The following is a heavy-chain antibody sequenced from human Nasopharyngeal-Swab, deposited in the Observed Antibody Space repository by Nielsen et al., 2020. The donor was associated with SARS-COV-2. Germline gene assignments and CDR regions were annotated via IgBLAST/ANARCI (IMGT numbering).Heavy chain of an antibody. Sequence: GESLKISCAASGFTFSSFWMNWVRQAPGKGLEWVANIKQDGSEKYYVDSVKGRFTISRDNAKNSLYLQMNSLRAEDTAAYYCARGGEDLRYFNWLPVDYWGQGTLVTVSS. CDR3: ARGGEDLRYFNWLPVDY. V-gene: IGHV3-7*01. D-gene: IGHD3-9*01. J-gene: IGHJ4*02. CDR1: GFTFSSFW. CDR2: IKQDGSEK.